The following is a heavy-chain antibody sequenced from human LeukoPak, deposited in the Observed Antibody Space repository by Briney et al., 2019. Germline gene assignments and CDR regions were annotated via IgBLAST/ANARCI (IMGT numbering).Heavy chain of an antibody. J-gene: IGHJ4*02. Sequence: GGSLRLSCAASGFTFSSYAMSWVRQAPGKGLEWVSAISGSGANTYYADSVKGRFTISRDNAKNSLYLQMNSLRVEDTAVYYCVRGGGNLMTWGQGTLVTVSS. D-gene: IGHD3-16*01. CDR2: ISGSGANT. V-gene: IGHV3-23*01. CDR3: VRGGGNLMT. CDR1: GFTFSSYA.